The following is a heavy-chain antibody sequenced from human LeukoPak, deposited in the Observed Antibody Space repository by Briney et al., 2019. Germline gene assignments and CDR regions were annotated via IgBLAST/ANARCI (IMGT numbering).Heavy chain of an antibody. CDR2: ISYDGSNK. J-gene: IGHJ6*02. Sequence: GRSLRLSCAAPGFTFSSYGMHWVRQAPGKGLEWVAVISYDGSNKYYADSVKGRFTISRDNSKNTLYLQMNSLRAEDTAVYYCAKEGAVAGRDYYYYGMDVWGQGTTVTVSS. V-gene: IGHV3-30*18. CDR3: AKEGAVAGRDYYYYGMDV. CDR1: GFTFSSYG. D-gene: IGHD6-19*01.